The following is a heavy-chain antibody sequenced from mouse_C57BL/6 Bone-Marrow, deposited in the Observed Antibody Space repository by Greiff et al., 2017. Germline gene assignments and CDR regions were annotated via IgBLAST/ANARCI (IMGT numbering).Heavy chain of an antibody. V-gene: IGHV1-74*01. CDR1: GYTFTSYW. D-gene: IGHD1-1*01. Sequence: QVQLQQPGAELVKPGASVKVSCKASGYTFTSYWMHWVKQRPGQGLEWIGRIHPSDSDTNYNQKFKGKATLTVDKSSSTAYMQLISLTSEDSAVYYCAIGITTVVATGNFDYWGQGTTLTVSS. J-gene: IGHJ2*01. CDR3: AIGITTVVATGNFDY. CDR2: IHPSDSDT.